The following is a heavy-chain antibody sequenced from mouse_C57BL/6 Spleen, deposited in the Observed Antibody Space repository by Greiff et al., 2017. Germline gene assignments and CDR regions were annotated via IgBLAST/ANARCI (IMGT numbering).Heavy chain of an antibody. Sequence: VQLKESVAELVRPGASVKLSCTASGFNIKNTYMHWVKQRPEQGLEWIGRIDPANGNTKYAPKFQGKAPITADTSSNTAYLQLSSLTSKDTAIYYGARKGGLRPEYWYFDVWGTGTTVTVSS. D-gene: IGHD2-4*01. V-gene: IGHV14-3*01. CDR2: IDPANGNT. J-gene: IGHJ1*03. CDR3: ARKGGLRPEYWYFDV. CDR1: GFNIKNTY.